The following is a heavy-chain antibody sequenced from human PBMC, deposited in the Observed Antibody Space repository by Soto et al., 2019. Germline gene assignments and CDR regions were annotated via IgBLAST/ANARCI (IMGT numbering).Heavy chain of an antibody. Sequence: EVQLVETGGGLIQPGGSLRLSCAVSGFTVSSNYMSWVRQAPGKGLEWVSVIYSGGSTYYADSVKGRFTISRDNSKNTMYLPMNSLRAEDTAVYYCARAVPAALDAFDIWGQGTMVTVSS. CDR1: GFTVSSNY. CDR2: IYSGGST. CDR3: ARAVPAALDAFDI. V-gene: IGHV3-53*02. J-gene: IGHJ3*02. D-gene: IGHD2-2*01.